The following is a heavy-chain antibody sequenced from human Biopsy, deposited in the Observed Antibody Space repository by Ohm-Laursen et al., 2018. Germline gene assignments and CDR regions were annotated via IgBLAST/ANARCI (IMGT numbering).Heavy chain of an antibody. CDR1: GGSITADF. Sequence: SDTLSLTCTVSGGSITADFWTWIRQTPGERLEWIGYRFHSGSPMYNPSLKSRVTISVDTSKSQFSLTVTSVTAADTAVYYCVRLNRRGNIIFFDYWGRGTLVTVSS. CDR3: VRLNRRGNIIFFDY. CDR2: RFHSGSP. J-gene: IGHJ4*02. D-gene: IGHD3/OR15-3a*01. V-gene: IGHV4-59*08.